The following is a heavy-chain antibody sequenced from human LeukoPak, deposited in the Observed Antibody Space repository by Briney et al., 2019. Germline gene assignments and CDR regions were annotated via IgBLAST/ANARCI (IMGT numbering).Heavy chain of an antibody. J-gene: IGHJ4*02. Sequence: ASVKVSCKASGYTFTGYYMHWVRQAPGQGLEWMGWINPNSGGTNYAQKFQGRVTTTRDTSISTAYMELSRLRSDDTAVYYCARRLGSSAGDFDYWGQGTLVTVSS. V-gene: IGHV1-2*02. CDR3: ARRLGSSAGDFDY. CDR1: GYTFTGYY. D-gene: IGHD6-6*01. CDR2: INPNSGGT.